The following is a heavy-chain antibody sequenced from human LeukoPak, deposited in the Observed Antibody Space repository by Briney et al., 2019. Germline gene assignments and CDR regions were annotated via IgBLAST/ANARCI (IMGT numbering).Heavy chain of an antibody. CDR3: ARDQDYYGSGSYGPDH. V-gene: IGHV4-59*01. Sequence: SETLSLTCTVSGGSIGSYYWSWIRQPPGKGLEWIGYIDYSGSTNYNPSLKSRVTISVDTSKNQFSLKLRSVAAADTAVYYCARDQDYYGSGSYGPDHWGQGILVTVSS. CDR2: IDYSGST. J-gene: IGHJ5*02. D-gene: IGHD3-10*01. CDR1: GGSIGSYY.